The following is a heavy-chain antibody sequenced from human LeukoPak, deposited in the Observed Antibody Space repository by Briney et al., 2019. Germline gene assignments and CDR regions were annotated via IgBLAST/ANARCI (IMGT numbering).Heavy chain of an antibody. CDR3: AKDRLVGANRYGMDV. CDR2: ISGSGGST. D-gene: IGHD1-26*01. Sequence: GGSLRLSCAASEFTFSSYAMSWVRQAPGKGLEWVSAISGSGGSTYYADSVKGRFTISRDNSKNTLYLQMNSLRAEDTAVYYCAKDRLVGANRYGMDVWGQGTTVTVSS. CDR1: EFTFSSYA. V-gene: IGHV3-23*01. J-gene: IGHJ6*02.